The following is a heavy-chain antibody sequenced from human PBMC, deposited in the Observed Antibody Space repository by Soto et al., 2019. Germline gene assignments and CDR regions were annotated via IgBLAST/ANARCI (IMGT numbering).Heavy chain of an antibody. CDR2: IYYSGST. CDR3: ARSATVTTFDY. J-gene: IGHJ4*02. D-gene: IGHD4-17*01. CDR1: GGSISSGGYY. V-gene: IGHV4-31*03. Sequence: SETLSLTCTVSGGSISSGGYYWSWIRQHPGKGLEWIGYIYYSGSTYYNPSLKSRVTISVDTSKNQFSLKLSSVTAADTAVYYCARSATVTTFDYWGQGTLVTVSS.